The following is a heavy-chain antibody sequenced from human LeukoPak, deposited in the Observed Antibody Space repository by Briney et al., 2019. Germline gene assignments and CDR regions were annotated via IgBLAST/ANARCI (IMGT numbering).Heavy chain of an antibody. D-gene: IGHD2-15*01. CDR3: ASGYCSGGSCYGLLDY. Sequence: ASVKASCKASGYTFTTYGISWVRQAPGQGLEWMGWISAYNGNTNYAQKLQGRVTMTTDTSTQTAYMELRSLRSDDTAVYYCASGYCSGGSCYGLLDYWGQGTLVIVSS. J-gene: IGHJ4*02. CDR2: ISAYNGNT. V-gene: IGHV1-18*01. CDR1: GYTFTTYG.